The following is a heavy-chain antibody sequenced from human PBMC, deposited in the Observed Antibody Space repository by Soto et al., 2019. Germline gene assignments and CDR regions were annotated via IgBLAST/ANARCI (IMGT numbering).Heavy chain of an antibody. CDR2: TLHDESIS. CDR3: AKEPIYFGPGSSLSYYYYGLDV. J-gene: IGHJ6*02. Sequence: GSLRLSCAASGFILSSYAMQWVRQAPGKGLEWVTLTLHDESISYYTESVKGRFTISRDMSKNTLYLQMNSLRPEDTAIYYCAKEPIYFGPGSSLSYYYYGLDVWGQGTTVTVSS. V-gene: IGHV3-30*18. D-gene: IGHD3-10*01. CDR1: GFILSSYA.